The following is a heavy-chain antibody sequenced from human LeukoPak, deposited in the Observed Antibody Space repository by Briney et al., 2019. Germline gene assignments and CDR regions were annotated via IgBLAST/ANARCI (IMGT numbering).Heavy chain of an antibody. CDR2: ISYDGSNK. D-gene: IGHD3-22*01. Sequence: GGSLRLSCAASGFTFSSYAMHWVRQAPGKGLEWVAVISYDGSNKYYADSVKGRFTISRDNSKNTLYLQMNSLRAEDTAVYYCARDQYYDSSGYGIFDYWGQGTLVTVSS. V-gene: IGHV3-30-3*01. CDR3: ARDQYYDSSGYGIFDY. J-gene: IGHJ4*02. CDR1: GFTFSSYA.